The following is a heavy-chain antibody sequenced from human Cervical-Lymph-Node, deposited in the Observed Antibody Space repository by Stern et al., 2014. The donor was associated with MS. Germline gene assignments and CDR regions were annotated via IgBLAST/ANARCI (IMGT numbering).Heavy chain of an antibody. CDR3: ASSSGSFYPHDN. J-gene: IGHJ4*02. Sequence: MQLVESGPGLVKPSETLSLTCTVSGGSIRSYYWSWIRQPPGKGLEWIGYIFYTGTTNYNPSLKSRVTISVDTSKNQFSMRLSSVTAADTAVYYCASSSGSFYPHDNWGQGTLVTVSS. V-gene: IGHV4-59*01. CDR2: IFYTGTT. CDR1: GGSIRSYY. D-gene: IGHD3-10*01.